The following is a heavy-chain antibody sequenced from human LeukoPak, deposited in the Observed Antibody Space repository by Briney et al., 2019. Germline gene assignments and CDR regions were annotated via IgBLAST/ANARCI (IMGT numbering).Heavy chain of an antibody. CDR2: TSSSDAGK. Sequence: GGSLRLSCTVSGFSLSSYALSWVRRAPGKGLEWVSATSSSDAGKYYADSVRGRFTISRDNSKNTLYLQMNSLRAEDTAFYYCAINGGGDSGYGNFDYWGQGTLVTVSS. D-gene: IGHD5-12*01. CDR3: AINGGGDSGYGNFDY. CDR1: GFSLSSYA. V-gene: IGHV3-23*01. J-gene: IGHJ4*02.